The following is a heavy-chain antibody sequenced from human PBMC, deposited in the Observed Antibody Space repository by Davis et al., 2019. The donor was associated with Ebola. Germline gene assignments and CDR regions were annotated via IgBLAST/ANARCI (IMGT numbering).Heavy chain of an antibody. V-gene: IGHV3-23*01. CDR3: AKDRSTAPISSGMDV. D-gene: IGHD3-3*02. CDR2: ISGSGGST. J-gene: IGHJ6*02. CDR1: GFIFGNYA. Sequence: GESLKISCAGSGFIFGNYAMGWVRQAPGKGLEWVSGISGSGGSTYYADSVKGRFTISRDNSKNTLYLQMNSLRAEDTAVYYCAKDRSTAPISSGMDVWGQGTTVTVSS.